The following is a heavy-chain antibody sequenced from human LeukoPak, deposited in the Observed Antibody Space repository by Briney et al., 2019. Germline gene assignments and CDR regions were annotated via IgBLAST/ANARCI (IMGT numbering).Heavy chain of an antibody. V-gene: IGHV3-64D*09. J-gene: IGHJ4*02. CDR3: ARDSNRAAAGDY. CDR1: GLTFSYYA. Sequence: GGSLRLSCSASGLTFSYYAMHWVRQTAGKGLEFVSGISSNGGSTYYADSLKGRFTISRDNSNNTLYLQMSSLRAEDTAVYYCARDSNRAAAGDYWGQGTLVTVSS. CDR2: ISSNGGST. D-gene: IGHD6-13*01.